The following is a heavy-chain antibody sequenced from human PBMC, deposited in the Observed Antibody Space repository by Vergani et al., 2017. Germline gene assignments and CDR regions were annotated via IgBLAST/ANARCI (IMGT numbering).Heavy chain of an antibody. Sequence: EVQLVESGGGLVQPGGSLRLSCAASGFTVSSNYMSWVRQAPGKGLEWVSVIYSGGSTYYADYVKGRFTISRDKSKNTLYLQMNSLRAEDTAVYYCARALGDWGYYFDYWGQGTLVTVSS. CDR2: IYSGGST. D-gene: IGHD7-27*01. CDR3: ARALGDWGYYFDY. CDR1: GFTVSSNY. V-gene: IGHV3-66*02. J-gene: IGHJ4*02.